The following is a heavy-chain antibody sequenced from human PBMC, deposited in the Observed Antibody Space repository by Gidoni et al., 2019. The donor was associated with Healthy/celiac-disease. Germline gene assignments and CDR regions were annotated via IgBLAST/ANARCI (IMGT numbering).Heavy chain of an antibody. CDR3: ARDRYYGSGSYFYFDY. D-gene: IGHD3-10*01. Sequence: EVQLVESGGGLVQPGGSLRLSCAASGFTFISDSMNWVRQAPGKGLEWVSYISSSSSTIYYADSVKGRFTISRDNAKNSLYLQMNSLRAEDTAVYYCARDRYYGSGSYFYFDYWGQGTLVTVSS. J-gene: IGHJ4*02. CDR2: ISSSSSTI. V-gene: IGHV3-48*01. CDR1: GFTFISDS.